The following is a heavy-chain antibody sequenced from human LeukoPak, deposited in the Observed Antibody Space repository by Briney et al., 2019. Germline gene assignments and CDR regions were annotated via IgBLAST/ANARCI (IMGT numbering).Heavy chain of an antibody. CDR3: VIGGAYGLGS. J-gene: IGHJ4*02. CDR2: ITNDGSST. D-gene: IGHD3-10*01. Sequence: GGSLRLPCAASGFPLANTWMHWVRHARGKGVVWGSFITNDGSSTNYARSVKGRFTPSRGNAKNTLYLQMNSLRDEDTAVYYCVIGGAYGLGSWGQGTLVTVSP. V-gene: IGHV3-74*01. CDR1: GFPLANTW.